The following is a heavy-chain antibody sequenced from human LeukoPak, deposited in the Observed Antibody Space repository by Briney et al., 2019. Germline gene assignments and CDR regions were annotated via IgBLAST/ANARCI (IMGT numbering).Heavy chain of an antibody. CDR2: ISAYNGNT. CDR3: ARDWYLDLSDYFDY. D-gene: IGHD6-13*01. V-gene: IGHV1-18*01. J-gene: IGHJ4*02. Sequence: ASVKVSCKASGYTFTSYGISWVRQAPGQGLEWMGWISAYNGNTNYAQKLQGRVTMTTDTFTSTAYMELRSLRSDDTAVYYCARDWYLDLSDYFDYWGQGTLVTVSS. CDR1: GYTFTSYG.